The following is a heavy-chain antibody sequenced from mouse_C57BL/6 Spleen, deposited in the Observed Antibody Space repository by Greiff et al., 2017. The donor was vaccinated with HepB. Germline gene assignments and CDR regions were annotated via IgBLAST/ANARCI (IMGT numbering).Heavy chain of an antibody. CDR3: ARDYYGTERYFDV. CDR2: IYPGSGST. Sequence: VQLQQPGAELVKPGASVKMSCKASGYTFTSYWITWVKQRPGQGLEWIGDIYPGSGSTNYNEKFKSKATLTVDTSSSTAYMQLSSLTSEDSAVYYCARDYYGTERYFDVWGTGTTVTVSS. D-gene: IGHD1-1*01. CDR1: GYTFTSYW. J-gene: IGHJ1*03. V-gene: IGHV1-55*01.